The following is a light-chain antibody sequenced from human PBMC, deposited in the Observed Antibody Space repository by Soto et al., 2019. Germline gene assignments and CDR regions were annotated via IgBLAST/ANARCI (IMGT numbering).Light chain of an antibody. Sequence: EVVLTQSPGTLSLSPGARATLSCRASQFVSSTYLAWYQQRPGQAPRLLIYGASSRATDIPDRFSGGGSETDFTLTISRLESEDSAVYYCQQYGISPFTFGGGTKVEI. CDR3: QQYGISPFT. V-gene: IGKV3-20*01. J-gene: IGKJ4*01. CDR1: QFVSSTY. CDR2: GAS.